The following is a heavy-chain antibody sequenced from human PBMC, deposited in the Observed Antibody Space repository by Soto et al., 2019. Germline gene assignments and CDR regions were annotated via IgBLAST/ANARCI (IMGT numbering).Heavy chain of an antibody. CDR2: INPNSGGT. D-gene: IGHD2-21*02. V-gene: IGHV1-2*02. Sequence: QVQLVQSGAEVKKPGASVKVSCKASGYTFTGYYMHWVRQAPGQGLEWMGWINPNSGGTNYAQKFQGRVTMTRDTSISTAYMELSRLRSDDTAVYYCAREAYCGGDCYYGAFDIWGQGTMVTVSS. CDR3: AREAYCGGDCYYGAFDI. CDR1: GYTFTGYY. J-gene: IGHJ3*02.